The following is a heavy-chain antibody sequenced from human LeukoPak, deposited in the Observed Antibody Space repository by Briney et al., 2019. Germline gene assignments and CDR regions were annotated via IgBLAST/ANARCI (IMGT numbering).Heavy chain of an antibody. CDR3: ARVARIMITFGGVIGPYYFDY. J-gene: IGHJ4*02. V-gene: IGHV4-34*01. D-gene: IGHD3-16*02. CDR1: GGSISSYY. CDR2: INHSGST. Sequence: PSETLSLTCTVSGGSISSYYWSWIRQPPGKGLEWIGEINHSGSTNYNPSLKSRVTISVDTSKNQFSLKLSSVTAADTAVYYCARVARIMITFGGVIGPYYFDYWGQGTLVTVSS.